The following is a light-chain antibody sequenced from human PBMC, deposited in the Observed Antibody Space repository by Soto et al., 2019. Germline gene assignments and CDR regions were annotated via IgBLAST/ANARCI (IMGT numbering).Light chain of an antibody. V-gene: IGKV4-1*01. Sequence: DIVMTQSPDSLAVSLGERATINCKYSQSVLYSSNNKNYLAWYQQRPGQPPKLLIYWASTRESGVPDRFSGSVSGTDFTLTITSLQAEDVAVYYFQQYESTPPTFGQGTKLEIK. J-gene: IGKJ2*01. CDR3: QQYESTPPT. CDR1: QSVLYSSNNKNY. CDR2: WAS.